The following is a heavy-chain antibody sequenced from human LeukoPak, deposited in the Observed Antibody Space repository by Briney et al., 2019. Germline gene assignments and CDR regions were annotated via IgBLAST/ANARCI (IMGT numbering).Heavy chain of an antibody. CDR1: GFTVSSNY. D-gene: IGHD1-14*01. Sequence: GSLRLSCAASGFTVSSNYMSWVRQAPGKGLEWIGEIHHSGSTNYNPSLKSRVTISVDKSKNQFSLKLSSVTAADTAVYYCARVEGLGGRKIDYWGQGTLVTVSS. CDR3: ARVEGLGGRKIDY. J-gene: IGHJ4*02. V-gene: IGHV4-4*02. CDR2: IHHSGST.